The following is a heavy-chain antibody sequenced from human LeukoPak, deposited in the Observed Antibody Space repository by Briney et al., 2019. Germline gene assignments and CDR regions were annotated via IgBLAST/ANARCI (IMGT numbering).Heavy chain of an antibody. Sequence: ASVKVSCKASGGTFSSYAISWVRQAPGQGLEWMGGIIPIFGTANYAQRFQGRVTITAVKSTSTAYMELSSLRSEDTAVYYCARLSIAARGIDPWGQGTLVTVSS. CDR2: IIPIFGTA. V-gene: IGHV1-69*06. CDR3: ARLSIAARGIDP. D-gene: IGHD6-6*01. J-gene: IGHJ5*02. CDR1: GGTFSSYA.